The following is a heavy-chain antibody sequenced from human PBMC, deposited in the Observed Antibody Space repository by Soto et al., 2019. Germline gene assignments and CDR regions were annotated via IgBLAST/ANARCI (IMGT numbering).Heavy chain of an antibody. D-gene: IGHD5-18*01. CDR3: ARDVRDTAMVTSTNYYFDY. J-gene: IGHJ4*02. CDR2: ISAYNGNT. Sequence: ASVKVSCKASGYTFTSYGISWVRQAPGQGLEWMGWISAYNGNTNYAQKLQGRVTMTTDTSTSTAYMELRSRRSDDTAVYYCARDVRDTAMVTSTNYYFDYWGQGTLVTVSS. V-gene: IGHV1-18*01. CDR1: GYTFTSYG.